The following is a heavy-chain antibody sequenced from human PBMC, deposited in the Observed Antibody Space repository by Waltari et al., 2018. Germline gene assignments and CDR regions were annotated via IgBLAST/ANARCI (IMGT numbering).Heavy chain of an antibody. D-gene: IGHD2-2*01. CDR2: IRQDGSEK. J-gene: IGHJ4*02. Sequence: EVQLVESGGGLVKPGGSLRLSCAASGFTFSSYSMNWVRQAPGKGLEWVANIRQDGSEKYYVDSVKGRFTISRDNAKNSLYLQMNSLKADDTAVYYCARSSSTEFDSWGQGTLVTVSS. CDR1: GFTFSSYS. CDR3: ARSSSTEFDS. V-gene: IGHV3-7*01.